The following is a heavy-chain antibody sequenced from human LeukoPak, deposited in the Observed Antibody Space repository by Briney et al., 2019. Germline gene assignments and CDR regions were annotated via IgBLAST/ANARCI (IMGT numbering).Heavy chain of an antibody. D-gene: IGHD3-22*01. Sequence: PGGSLRLSCAASGFTFSNAWMSWVRQAPGKGLEWVGRIKSKTDGGTTDYAAPVKGRFTISRDNSKNTLYLQMNSLRAEDTAVYYCARASYYYDSSGYYPQGRYYGMDVWGQGTTVTVSS. CDR1: GFTFSNAW. J-gene: IGHJ6*02. CDR2: IKSKTDGGTT. V-gene: IGHV3-15*01. CDR3: ARASYYYDSSGYYPQGRYYGMDV.